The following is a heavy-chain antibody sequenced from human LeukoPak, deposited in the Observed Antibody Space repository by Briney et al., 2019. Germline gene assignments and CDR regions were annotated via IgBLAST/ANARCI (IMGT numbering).Heavy chain of an antibody. V-gene: IGHV1-69*05. Sequence: SVKVSCKASGGTFSSYAISWVRQAPGQGLKWMGRIIPIFGTANYAQKFQGRVTITTDESTSTAYMELSSLRSEDTAVYYCARAVAVFGPFDYWGQGTLVTVSS. CDR2: IIPIFGTA. CDR1: GGTFSSYA. J-gene: IGHJ4*02. D-gene: IGHD6-19*01. CDR3: ARAVAVFGPFDY.